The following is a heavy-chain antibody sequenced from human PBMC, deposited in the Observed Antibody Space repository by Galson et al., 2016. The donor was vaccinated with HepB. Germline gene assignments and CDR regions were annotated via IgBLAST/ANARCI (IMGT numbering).Heavy chain of an antibody. CDR1: GGTFSSYA. Sequence: SVKVSCKASGGTFSSYALSWVRQAPGQGLEWMGRIIPIFRTTNYAQKFQGRVSITADESTNTAYMELSSLRSEDTAVYYCARPQREGGNYYSFDYGGQGTLVTVSS. V-gene: IGHV1-69*13. D-gene: IGHD1-26*01. CDR2: IIPIFRTT. J-gene: IGHJ4*02. CDR3: ARPQREGGNYYSFDY.